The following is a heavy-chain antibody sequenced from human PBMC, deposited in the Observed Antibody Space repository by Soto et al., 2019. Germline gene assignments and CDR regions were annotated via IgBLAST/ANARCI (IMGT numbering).Heavy chain of an antibody. CDR2: IIPIFGTA. Sequence: VASVKVSCKASGGTFSSYAISWVRQAPGQGLEWMGGIIPIFGTANYAQKFQGRVTITADKSTSTAYMELSSLRSEDTAVYYCARVGSILAFEYWGQGTLVTVSS. D-gene: IGHD5-12*01. CDR3: ARVGSILAFEY. V-gene: IGHV1-69*06. J-gene: IGHJ4*02. CDR1: GGTFSSYA.